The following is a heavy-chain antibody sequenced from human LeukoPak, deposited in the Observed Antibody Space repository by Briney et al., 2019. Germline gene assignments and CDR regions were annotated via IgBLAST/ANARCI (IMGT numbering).Heavy chain of an antibody. CDR2: MYYRGST. Sequence: PSQTLSLTCTVSGGSITSGDYYWSWIRQPPGKGLEWIGYMYYRGSTYYNPSLKSRVNISVATSKNQFSLKLTSVTAAHTAVYYCARDFAREGYGDAFDISGRGTMVTVSS. J-gene: IGHJ3*02. V-gene: IGHV4-30-4*01. CDR1: GGSITSGDYY. CDR3: ARDFAREGYGDAFDI. D-gene: IGHD3-16*01.